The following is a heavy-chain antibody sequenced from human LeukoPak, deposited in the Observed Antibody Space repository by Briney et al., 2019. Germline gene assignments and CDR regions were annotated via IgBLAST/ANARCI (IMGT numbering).Heavy chain of an antibody. D-gene: IGHD2-2*02. CDR2: ISYDGSNK. Sequence: GRSLRLSCAASGFTFSSYAMHWVRQAPGKGLEWVAVISYDGSNKYYADSVKGRFTISRDNSKNTLYLQMNSLRAEDTAVYYCARDKAAAKPFDYWGQGTLVTVSS. V-gene: IGHV3-30*04. CDR1: GFTFSSYA. J-gene: IGHJ4*02. CDR3: ARDKAAAKPFDY.